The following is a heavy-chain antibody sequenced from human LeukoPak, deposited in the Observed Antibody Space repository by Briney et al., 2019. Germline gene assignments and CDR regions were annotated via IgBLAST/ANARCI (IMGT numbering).Heavy chain of an antibody. Sequence: PSETLSLTCAVYGGSFSGYYWSWIRQPPGKGLEWIGEINHSGSTNYNPSLKSRVTISVDTSKNQFSLKLSSVTAADTAVYYCARASSDYGDYDFDYWGQGTLVTVSS. D-gene: IGHD4-17*01. CDR2: INHSGST. J-gene: IGHJ4*02. CDR3: ARASSDYGDYDFDY. V-gene: IGHV4-34*01. CDR1: GGSFSGYY.